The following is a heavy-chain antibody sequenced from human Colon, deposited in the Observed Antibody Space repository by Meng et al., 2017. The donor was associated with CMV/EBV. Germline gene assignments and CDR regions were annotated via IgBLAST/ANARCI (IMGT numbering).Heavy chain of an antibody. CDR2: VYISGNT. V-gene: IGHV4-4*07. CDR1: GASITSYY. Sequence: QGQLRESGPGLVKPSETLSLTGTVSGASITSYYWSWIRQPAGKGLEWIGRVYISGNTNYNPSLKSRVTMSIDTSKNQLSLNIRSVTAADTAVYYCARDSNLSGLAYWGQGTLVTVSS. D-gene: IGHD3-10*01. CDR3: ARDSNLSGLAY. J-gene: IGHJ4*02.